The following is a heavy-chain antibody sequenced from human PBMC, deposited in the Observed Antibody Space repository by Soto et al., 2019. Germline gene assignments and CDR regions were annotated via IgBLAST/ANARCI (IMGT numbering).Heavy chain of an antibody. CDR2: ISPYNGNT. J-gene: IGHJ4*02. V-gene: IGHV1-18*01. CDR1: GYTFRNYG. CDR3: ARNLISGSDFWRTYNGGYFDY. D-gene: IGHD3-3*01. Sequence: ASVKVSCKASGYTFRNYGITWVRQAPGQGLEWMAWISPYNGNTNYAQDLQGRVTMTTDTSTSTAYMELRSLTSEDTAMYYCARNLISGSDFWRTYNGGYFDYWGQGTLVTVSS.